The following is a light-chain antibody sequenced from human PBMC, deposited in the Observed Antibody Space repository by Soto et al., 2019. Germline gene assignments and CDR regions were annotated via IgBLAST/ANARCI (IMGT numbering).Light chain of an antibody. CDR2: DAS. V-gene: IGKV3-11*01. CDR1: QSVGTS. CDR3: QPRSNFFT. J-gene: IGKJ3*01. Sequence: DIVLTQSPDTLSSSPGERATLSCRASQSVGTSLAWYQQKPGQAPRLVIYDASNRATGIPARFSGSGSGTDFTLTISSLEPEDFAVYYCQPRSNFFTFGPGTKVDI.